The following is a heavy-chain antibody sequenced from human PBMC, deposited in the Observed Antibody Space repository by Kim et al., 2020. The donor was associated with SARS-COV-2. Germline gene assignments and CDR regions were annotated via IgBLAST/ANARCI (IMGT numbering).Heavy chain of an antibody. D-gene: IGHD1-26*01. CDR3: ARRSVTGSYYYFDN. Sequence: AESLKGRFTNSRDNDKNTLYLQMNSMRVDDTAVYYCARRSVTGSYYYFDNWGQGTLVTVSS. J-gene: IGHJ4*02. V-gene: IGHV3-74*01.